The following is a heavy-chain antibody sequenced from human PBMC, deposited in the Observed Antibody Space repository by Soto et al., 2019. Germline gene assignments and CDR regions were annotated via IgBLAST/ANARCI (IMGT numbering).Heavy chain of an antibody. J-gene: IGHJ4*02. Sequence: QVQLQESGPGLVKPSQTLSLTCTVSGGSISSGGYYWSWIRQHPGKGLEWIAYMYYSGRTYYNPSRXSGXTISVATSKNQFSLKLSSVTAADTAVYYCARVPGVWGQGTLVTVSS. V-gene: IGHV4-31*03. CDR2: MYYSGRT. CDR3: ARVPGV. D-gene: IGHD3-10*01. CDR1: GGSISSGGYY.